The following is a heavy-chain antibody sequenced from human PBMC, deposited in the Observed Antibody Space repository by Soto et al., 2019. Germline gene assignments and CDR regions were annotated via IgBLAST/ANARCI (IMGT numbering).Heavy chain of an antibody. V-gene: IGHV4-39*01. J-gene: IGHJ5*02. CDR3: ATARGVMVRGVRPGWFDP. Sequence: SETLSLTCTVSGGSISSSSYYWGWIRQPPGKGLEWIGSIYYSGSTYYNPSLKSRVTISVDTSKNQFSLKLSSVTAADTAVYYCATARGVMVRGVRPGWFDPRGQGTLVTVSS. D-gene: IGHD3-10*01. CDR2: IYYSGST. CDR1: GGSISSSSYY.